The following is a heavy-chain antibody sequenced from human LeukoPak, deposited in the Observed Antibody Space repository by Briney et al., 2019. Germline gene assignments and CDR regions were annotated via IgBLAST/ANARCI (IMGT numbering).Heavy chain of an antibody. J-gene: IGHJ4*02. D-gene: IGHD2-21*02. CDR1: RFTFSAYA. CDR3: VRDPLGDTYFIDF. Sequence: GGSLRLSCAASRFTFSAYAMNWVRQAPGKGLEWVSHITSSGSATYYADSVKGRFTISRDNAKNSLYLHMNSLRDGDTAVYYCVRDPLGDTYFIDFWGQGTLVTVSS. V-gene: IGHV3-48*02. CDR2: ITSSGSAT.